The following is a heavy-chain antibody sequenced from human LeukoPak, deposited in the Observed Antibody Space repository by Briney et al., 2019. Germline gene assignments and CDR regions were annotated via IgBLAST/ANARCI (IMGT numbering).Heavy chain of an antibody. CDR3: ARQKEAAGRSHFDY. D-gene: IGHD6-13*01. CDR1: GGSINNYY. J-gene: IGHJ4*02. V-gene: IGHV4-4*09. Sequence: SETLSLTCTVFGGSINNYYWSWIRQPPGKGLEWIAYIHSSGSTNYNPSLKSRVTISVDTSKNQFSLRLTSVTAADTAVYYCARQKEAAGRSHFDYWGQGTLVTVSS. CDR2: IHSSGST.